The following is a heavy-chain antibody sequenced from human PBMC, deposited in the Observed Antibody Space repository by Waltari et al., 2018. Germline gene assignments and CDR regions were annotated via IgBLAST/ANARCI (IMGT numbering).Heavy chain of an antibody. J-gene: IGHJ4*02. CDR2: INPNSGGT. D-gene: IGHD3-22*01. CDR3: ARDMYYYDSSGPYYFDY. V-gene: IGHV1-2*06. CDR1: GYTFTGYY. Sequence: QVQLVQSGAEVKKPGASVKVSCKASGYTFTGYYMHWVRQAPGQGLEWMGRINPNSGGTNYAQKFQGRVTMTRDTSISTAYMGLSRLRSDDTAVYYCARDMYYYDSSGPYYFDYWGQGTLVTVSS.